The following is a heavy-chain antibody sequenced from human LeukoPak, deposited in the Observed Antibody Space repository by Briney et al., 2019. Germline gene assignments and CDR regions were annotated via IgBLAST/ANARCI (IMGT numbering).Heavy chain of an antibody. CDR3: ARHVGREAAAGTSNWFDP. V-gene: IGHV4-59*08. CDR1: GGSISSYY. CDR2: IYYSGST. J-gene: IGHJ5*02. D-gene: IGHD6-13*01. Sequence: PLETLSLTCTVSGGSISSYYWSWIRQPPGKGLEWIGYIYYSGSTYYNPSLKSRVTISVDTSKNQFSLKLGSVTAADTAVYYCARHVGREAAAGTSNWFDPWGQGTLVTVSS.